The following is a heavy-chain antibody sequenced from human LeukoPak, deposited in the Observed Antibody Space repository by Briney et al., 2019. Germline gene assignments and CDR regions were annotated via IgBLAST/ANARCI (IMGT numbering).Heavy chain of an antibody. CDR3: ARVRIAARPVGYFDY. D-gene: IGHD6-6*01. Sequence: SETLSLTCTVSGGSISSYYWSWIRQPPRQGLEWIGYIYYSGSTNYTPSLKSRVTISVDTSRNQFSLKLSSVTAADTAVYYCARVRIAARPVGYFDYWGQGTLVTVSS. CDR2: IYYSGST. V-gene: IGHV4-59*01. CDR1: GGSISSYY. J-gene: IGHJ4*02.